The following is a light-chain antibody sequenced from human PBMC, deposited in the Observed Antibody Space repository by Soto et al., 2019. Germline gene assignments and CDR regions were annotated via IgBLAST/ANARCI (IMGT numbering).Light chain of an antibody. Sequence: QSALTQPPSVSGSPGQSITISCTGTSSDVGGDNYDSWYQHHPGKAPKLMIYEVRTRPSRVSNRFSGSKSGNTASLTIYGLRAEDEAYYYFCSYTSSSTPYVYGTGTKLTVL. J-gene: IGLJ1*01. CDR1: SSDVGGDNY. CDR2: EVR. CDR3: CSYTSSSTPYV. V-gene: IGLV2-14*01.